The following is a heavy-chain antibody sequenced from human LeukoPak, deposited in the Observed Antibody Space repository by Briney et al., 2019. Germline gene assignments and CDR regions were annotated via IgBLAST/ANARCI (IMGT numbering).Heavy chain of an antibody. J-gene: IGHJ5*02. Sequence: ASVKVSCKASGYTFTGYYMHWVQQAPGQGLEWMGWINPNSGGTNYAQKFQGRVTMTRDTSISTAYMELSRLRSDDTAVYYCARDPAYCGGDCYFPGDNWFDPWGQGTLVTVSS. V-gene: IGHV1-2*02. D-gene: IGHD2-21*02. CDR2: INPNSGGT. CDR1: GYTFTGYY. CDR3: ARDPAYCGGDCYFPGDNWFDP.